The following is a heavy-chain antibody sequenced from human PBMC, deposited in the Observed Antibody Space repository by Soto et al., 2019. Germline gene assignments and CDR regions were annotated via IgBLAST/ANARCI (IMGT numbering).Heavy chain of an antibody. V-gene: IGHV3-7*03. D-gene: IGHD5-18*01. CDR3: ARPSQGYGXIDY. CDR1: GFTFSAYW. J-gene: IGHJ4*02. Sequence: PGGSLRLSCEASGFTFSAYWMSWVRRAPGKGLEWVANIMQDGSQKYLVDSVKGRFTISRDNAKNSLYLQMNSLRAEDTAVYYCARPSQGYGXIDYWGQGTLVTVSS. CDR2: IMQDGSQK.